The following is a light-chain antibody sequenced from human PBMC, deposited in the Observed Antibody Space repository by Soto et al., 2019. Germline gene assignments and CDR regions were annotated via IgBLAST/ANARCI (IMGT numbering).Light chain of an antibody. J-gene: IGLJ1*01. CDR3: SSFASTHTYV. CDR1: SSDVAFYNH. V-gene: IGLV2-14*01. CDR2: EVN. Sequence: QSVLTQPASVSGSPGQSITISCTGTSSDVAFYNHVSWYQQHPGKAPKLLIYEVNNRPSGVSHRFSGSKSGNTASLTISELQAEDEADYYCSSFASTHTYVFGTGTKVTVL.